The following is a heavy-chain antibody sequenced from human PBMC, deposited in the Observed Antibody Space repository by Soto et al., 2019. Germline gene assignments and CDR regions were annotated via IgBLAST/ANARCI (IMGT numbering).Heavy chain of an antibody. CDR2: ISYDGSNK. CDR3: ARGSSSWTSFDY. V-gene: IGHV3-30*03. J-gene: IGHJ4*02. CDR1: GFTFSSYG. Sequence: PGGSLRLSCAASGFTFSSYGMHWVRQAPGKGLEWVAVISYDGSNKYYAESVKGRFTISRDNSKNTLYLQMNSLRAEDTAVYYCARGSSSWTSFDYWGQGTLVTVSS. D-gene: IGHD6-13*01.